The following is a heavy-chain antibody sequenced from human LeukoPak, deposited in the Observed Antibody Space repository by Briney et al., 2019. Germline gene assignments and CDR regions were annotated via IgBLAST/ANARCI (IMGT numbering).Heavy chain of an antibody. CDR1: GGSISSYY. Sequence: SETLSLTCTVSGGSISSYYWSWIRQPPGKGLEWIGYIYYSGSTNYNPSLKSRVTISVDTSKNLFSLKLSSVTAADTAVYYCARDYSSSSGKAFDIWGQGTVVTVSS. V-gene: IGHV4-59*12. CDR2: IYYSGST. J-gene: IGHJ3*02. D-gene: IGHD6-6*01. CDR3: ARDYSSSSGKAFDI.